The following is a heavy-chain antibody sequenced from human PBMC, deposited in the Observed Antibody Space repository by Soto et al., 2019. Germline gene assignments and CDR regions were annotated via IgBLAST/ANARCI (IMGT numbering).Heavy chain of an antibody. D-gene: IGHD6-19*01. CDR1: GFSLSTSGVG. J-gene: IGHJ4*02. Sequence: QITLKESGPTLVKPTQTLTLTCTFSGFSLSTSGVGVGWIRQPPGKALEWLALIYWDDDKSYSPSLKSRLTITKDTSRNQVVLTMTNMDPVDTATYYCAHDSVGWYGFDSWGQGALVTVSS. CDR3: AHDSVGWYGFDS. V-gene: IGHV2-5*02. CDR2: IYWDDDK.